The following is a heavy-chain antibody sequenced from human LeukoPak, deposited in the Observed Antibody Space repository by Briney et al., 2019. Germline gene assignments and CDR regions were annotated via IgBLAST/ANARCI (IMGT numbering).Heavy chain of an antibody. CDR2: INHSGST. Sequence: PSETLSLTCAVYGGSFSGYYWSWIRQPPGKGLEWIGEINHSGSTNYNPSLKSRVTISVDTSKNQFSLKLSSVTAADTAVYYCARALKYCRGGSCYNWFDPWGQGTLVTVSS. CDR1: GGSFSGYY. V-gene: IGHV4-34*01. D-gene: IGHD2-15*01. CDR3: ARALKYCRGGSCYNWFDP. J-gene: IGHJ5*02.